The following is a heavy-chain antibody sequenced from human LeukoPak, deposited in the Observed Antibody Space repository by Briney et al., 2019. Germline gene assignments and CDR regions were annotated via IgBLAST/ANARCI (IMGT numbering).Heavy chain of an antibody. CDR3: AKDPPYRGSGTTGYFQH. CDR1: GFTFSSYA. D-gene: IGHD1-26*01. V-gene: IGHV3-23*01. J-gene: IGHJ1*01. Sequence: GGSLRLSCAASGFTFSSYAMSWVRQAPGKGLEWVSAISGSGGSTYYADSVKGRFTISRDNSKNTLYLQTNSLRAEDTAVYYCAKDPPYRGSGTTGYFQHWGQGTLVTVSS. CDR2: ISGSGGST.